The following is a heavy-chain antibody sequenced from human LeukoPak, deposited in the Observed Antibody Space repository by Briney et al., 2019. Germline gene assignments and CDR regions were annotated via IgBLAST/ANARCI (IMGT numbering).Heavy chain of an antibody. D-gene: IGHD3-10*01. Sequence: GGSLRPSCAASGVTFSNAWRSWVRQAPAKGLEWVGRIKSKTDGGTTDYAAPVKGRFTISRDDSTNTLYLQMNSLKSEDTAVYYCTTYGSGRKFDYWGQGILVTVSS. CDR2: IKSKTDGGTT. CDR3: TTYGSGRKFDY. V-gene: IGHV3-15*01. J-gene: IGHJ4*02. CDR1: GVTFSNAW.